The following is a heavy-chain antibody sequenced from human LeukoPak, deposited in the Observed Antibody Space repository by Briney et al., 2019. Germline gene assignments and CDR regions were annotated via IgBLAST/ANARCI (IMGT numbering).Heavy chain of an antibody. D-gene: IGHD3-10*02. CDR1: GFTFSSYE. Sequence: SGGSLRLSCAACGFTFSSYEMNWVRQAPGKGLEWVSYISSSGSTIYYADSVKGRFTISRDNAKNSLYLQMNSLRAEDTAVYYCAELDITLIGGVWGKGTTVTISS. CDR3: AELDITLIGGV. CDR2: ISSSGSTI. V-gene: IGHV3-48*03. J-gene: IGHJ6*04.